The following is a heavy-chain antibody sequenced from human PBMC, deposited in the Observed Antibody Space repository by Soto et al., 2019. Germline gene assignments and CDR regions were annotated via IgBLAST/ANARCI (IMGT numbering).Heavy chain of an antibody. CDR2: ISYDGSNK. CDR1: GFTFSSYG. V-gene: IGHV3-30*18. CDR3: AKDNRVDPYALGY. Sequence: LRLSCAASGFTFSSYGMHWVRQAPGKGPEWVAVISYDGSNKYYADSVKGRFTISRDNSKNTLYLQMNSLRAEDTAVYYCAKDNRVDPYALGYWGQGTLVTVSS. D-gene: IGHD2-2*01. J-gene: IGHJ4*02.